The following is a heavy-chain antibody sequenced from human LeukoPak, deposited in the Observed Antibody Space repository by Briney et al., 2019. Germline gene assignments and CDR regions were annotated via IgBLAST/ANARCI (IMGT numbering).Heavy chain of an antibody. V-gene: IGHV3-53*01. D-gene: IGHD1-1*01. Sequence: PGGSLRLSCAASGFSVSSIYMNWVRQAPGKGLGWVSVIYSDGTTYYADSVKGRFTISRDDSKNTLYLHMNSLRAEDTAVYYCARAPNWRFDHWGQGTLVTVSS. CDR2: IYSDGTT. CDR3: ARAPNWRFDH. J-gene: IGHJ4*02. CDR1: GFSVSSIY.